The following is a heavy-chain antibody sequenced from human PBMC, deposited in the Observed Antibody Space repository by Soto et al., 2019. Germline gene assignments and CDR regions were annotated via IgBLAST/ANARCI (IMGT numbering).Heavy chain of an antibody. J-gene: IGHJ4*02. D-gene: IGHD3-9*01. Sequence: QLQLQESGPGLVKPSETLSLTCSVSDDSINSDKYYWGWIRQPPGKGLEWIGSVYYRGNAYYNPSLQARATISLAKSKSQFSLKLNSVTAADSAGYFCARLEGLATISYYFDFWGPGALVTVSS. CDR3: ARLEGLATISYYFDF. V-gene: IGHV4-39*01. CDR1: DDSINSDKYY. CDR2: VYYRGNA.